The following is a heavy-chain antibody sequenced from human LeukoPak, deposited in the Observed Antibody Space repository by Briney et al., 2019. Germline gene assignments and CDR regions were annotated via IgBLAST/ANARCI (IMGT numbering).Heavy chain of an antibody. Sequence: SETLSLTCTVSGGSISSYYWSWIRQPAGKGLEWIGRIYTSGSTNYNPSLKSRVSMSVDTSKNQFSLKLSSVTAADTAVYYCARGASSSWYWYFDLWGRGTLVTVSS. CDR1: GGSISSYY. CDR3: ARGASSSWYWYFDL. J-gene: IGHJ2*01. CDR2: IYTSGST. D-gene: IGHD6-13*01. V-gene: IGHV4-4*07.